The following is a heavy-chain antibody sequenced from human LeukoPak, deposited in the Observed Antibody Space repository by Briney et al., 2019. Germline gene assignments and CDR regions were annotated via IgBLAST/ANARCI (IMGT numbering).Heavy chain of an antibody. Sequence: SETLSLTCAVYGGSFSGYYWSWIRQPPGKGLEWIGEINHSGSTNYNPSLKSRVTISVDTSKNQFSLKLSSVTAADTAVYNCARAPIVVVPAASTYNWFDPWGQGTLVTVSS. D-gene: IGHD2-2*01. V-gene: IGHV4-34*01. CDR3: ARAPIVVVPAASTYNWFDP. CDR1: GGSFSGYY. CDR2: INHSGST. J-gene: IGHJ5*02.